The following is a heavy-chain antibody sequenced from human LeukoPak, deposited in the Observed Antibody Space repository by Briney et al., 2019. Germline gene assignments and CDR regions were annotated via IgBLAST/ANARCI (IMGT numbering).Heavy chain of an antibody. D-gene: IGHD5-18*01. CDR2: IYTSGST. CDR1: GGSISSGSYY. CDR3: ARNDVDTAMEFDY. Sequence: SETLSLTCTVSGGSISSGSYYWSWIRQPAGKGLEWIGRIYTSGSTNYNPSLKSRVTISVGTSKNQFSLKLSSVTAADTAVYYCARNDVDTAMEFDYWGQGTLVTVSS. J-gene: IGHJ4*02. V-gene: IGHV4-61*02.